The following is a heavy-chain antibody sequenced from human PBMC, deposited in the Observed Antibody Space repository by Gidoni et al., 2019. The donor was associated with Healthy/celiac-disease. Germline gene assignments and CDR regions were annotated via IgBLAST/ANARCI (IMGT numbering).Heavy chain of an antibody. D-gene: IGHD3-10*01. J-gene: IGHJ5*02. V-gene: IGHV1-46*01. Sequence: QVQLVQPGAEVKKPGASVKVSCKASGYTFTSYYMHWVRQAPGQGLEWMGIINPSGGSTSYAQKFQGRVTMTRDTSTSTVYMELSSLRSEDTPVYYCATETNTYYYGSGSYAGWFDPWGQGTLVTVSS. CDR2: INPSGGST. CDR1: GYTFTSYY. CDR3: ATETNTYYYGSGSYAGWFDP.